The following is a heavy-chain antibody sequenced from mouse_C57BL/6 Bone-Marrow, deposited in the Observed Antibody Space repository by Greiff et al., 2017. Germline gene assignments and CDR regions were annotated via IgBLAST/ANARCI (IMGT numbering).Heavy chain of an antibody. V-gene: IGHV1-26*01. CDR1: GYTFTDYY. CDR3: TRDSSGYVGPY. D-gene: IGHD3-2*02. CDR2: INPNNGGT. Sequence: VQLQQSGPELVKPGASVKISCKASGYTFTDYYMNWVKQSHGKSLEWIGDINPNNGGTSYNQKFKGKATLTVDKSSSTAYMELRSLTSEVSAVYYCTRDSSGYVGPYWGQGTLVTVSA. J-gene: IGHJ3*01.